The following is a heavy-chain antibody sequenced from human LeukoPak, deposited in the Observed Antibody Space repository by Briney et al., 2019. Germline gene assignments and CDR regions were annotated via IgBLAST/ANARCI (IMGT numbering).Heavy chain of an antibody. D-gene: IGHD3-10*01. Sequence: ASVKVSCKASGCTFTSYAMHWVRQAPGQRLEWMGWINAGNGNTKYTQKFQGRVTITRDTSASTAYMELSSLRSEDTAVYYCARAEFGGSGSYSFDYWGQGTLVTVSS. CDR2: INAGNGNT. CDR3: ARAEFGGSGSYSFDY. CDR1: GCTFTSYA. J-gene: IGHJ4*02. V-gene: IGHV1-3*01.